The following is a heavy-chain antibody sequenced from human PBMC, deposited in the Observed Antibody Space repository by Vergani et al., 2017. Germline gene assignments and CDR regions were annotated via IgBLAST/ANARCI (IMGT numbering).Heavy chain of an antibody. D-gene: IGHD3-3*01. CDR1: GFTFSSSS. J-gene: IGHJ3*02. V-gene: IGHV3-48*01. CDR3: AREGVHDAFDI. Sequence: EVQLVESGGGLVQPGGSLRLSCAASGFTFSSSSMHWVRQAPGKGLEWVSAIRSADTNTYYADSVEGRFAISRDNAKTSLYLQMNSLRVEDTAVYYCAREGVHDAFDIWVQGTMVTVSS. CDR2: IRSADTNT.